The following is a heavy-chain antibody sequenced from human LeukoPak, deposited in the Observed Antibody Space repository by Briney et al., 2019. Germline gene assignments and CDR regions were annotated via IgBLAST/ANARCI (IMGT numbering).Heavy chain of an antibody. J-gene: IGHJ4*02. D-gene: IGHD3-9*01. CDR3: ARGKVDFAF. V-gene: IGHV3-7*01. CDR1: GFTFSNYW. Sequence: GGSLRLSCAASGFTFSNYWMSWVRQAPGKGLEWVANIKYDGNEKYYVDSVKGRFTISRDNAKNSVYLQMNSLTAADTAVYYCARGKVDFAFWGQGTLVTVSS. CDR2: IKYDGNEK.